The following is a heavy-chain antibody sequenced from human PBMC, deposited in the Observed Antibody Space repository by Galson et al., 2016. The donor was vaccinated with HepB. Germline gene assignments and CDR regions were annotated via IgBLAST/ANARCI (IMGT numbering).Heavy chain of an antibody. J-gene: IGHJ6*02. V-gene: IGHV1-3*01. D-gene: IGHD3-3*01. CDR2: ISVGNGDT. CDR1: GYTFSTHP. Sequence: SVKVSCKASGYTFSTHPMHWVRQAPGQRLEWMGWISVGNGDTTYSQKFQGRVTFTTDTSATTAYMVLSTLRSEDTAVYYCARGDGITIFGVVTNYYYGMDIWGQGTTVTVSS. CDR3: ARGDGITIFGVVTNYYYGMDI.